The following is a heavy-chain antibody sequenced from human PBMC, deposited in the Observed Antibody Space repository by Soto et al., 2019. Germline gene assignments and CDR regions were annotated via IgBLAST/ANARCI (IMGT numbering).Heavy chain of an antibody. CDR1: GYTFTSYG. D-gene: IGHD3-16*01. Sequence: GSSVKLSCKASGYTFTSYGISWVRQAPGQGLEWMGWISAYNGNTNYAQKLQGRVTMTTDTSTSTAYMELRSLRSDDTAVYYCARHGGDSTCFCDHYGMDVWGQGTWVNASS. CDR3: ARHGGDSTCFCDHYGMDV. J-gene: IGHJ6*02. CDR2: ISAYNGNT. V-gene: IGHV1-18*01.